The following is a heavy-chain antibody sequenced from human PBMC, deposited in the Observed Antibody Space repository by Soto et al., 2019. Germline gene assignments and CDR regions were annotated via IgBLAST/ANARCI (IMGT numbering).Heavy chain of an antibody. CDR1: GYTFTSFG. Sequence: QVQLVQSGAEVKTSGASVKVYCKASGYTFTSFGISWVRQAPGQGLEWMGWISAHKGNTNYVQKFQGRVTMTTDTSTSTAYMELRSLRSEDTAVYYCARAPSLTVAPVDYWGQGTLVTVSS. D-gene: IGHD6-19*01. CDR2: ISAHKGNT. J-gene: IGHJ4*02. CDR3: ARAPSLTVAPVDY. V-gene: IGHV1-18*01.